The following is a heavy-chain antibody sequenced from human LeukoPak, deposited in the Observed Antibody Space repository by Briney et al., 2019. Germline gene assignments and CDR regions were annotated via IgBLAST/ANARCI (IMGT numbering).Heavy chain of an antibody. V-gene: IGHV1-46*01. Sequence: ASVKVSCKASGYTFTSYYMHWVRQAPGQGLEWMGIINPSGGSTSYAQKFQGRVTMTRDTSTSTVYMELSSLRSEDTAVYYCARAKLEHYYYYYGMDDWGQGITVTVSS. CDR2: INPSGGST. CDR3: ARAKLEHYYYYYGMDD. D-gene: IGHD1-1*01. CDR1: GYTFTSYY. J-gene: IGHJ6*02.